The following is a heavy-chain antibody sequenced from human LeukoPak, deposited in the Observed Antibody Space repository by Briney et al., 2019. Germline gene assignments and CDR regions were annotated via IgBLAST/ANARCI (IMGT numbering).Heavy chain of an antibody. CDR3: AKEASWGARHYYYYGMDV. CDR2: ISGDGGST. Sequence: GGSLRLSCAASGFTFDDYAMHWVRQAPGKGLEWVSLISGDGGSTYYADSVKGRSTISRDNSKNSLYLQMNSLRTEDTALYYCAKEASWGARHYYYYGMDVWGQGTTVTVSS. J-gene: IGHJ6*02. CDR1: GFTFDDYA. D-gene: IGHD7-27*01. V-gene: IGHV3-43*02.